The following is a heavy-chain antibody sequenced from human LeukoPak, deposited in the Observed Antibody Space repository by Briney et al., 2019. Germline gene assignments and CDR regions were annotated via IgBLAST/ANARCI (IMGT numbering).Heavy chain of an antibody. Sequence: SETLSLTCAVYGGSFSGYYWSWIRQPPGKGLEWIGEINHSGSTNYNPSLKSRVTISVDTSKNQFSLKLSSVSAADTAVYYCARGPSITMVRGVFDYWGQGTLVTVSS. J-gene: IGHJ4*02. CDR3: ARGPSITMVRGVFDY. CDR1: GGSFSGYY. V-gene: IGHV4-34*01. D-gene: IGHD3-10*01. CDR2: INHSGST.